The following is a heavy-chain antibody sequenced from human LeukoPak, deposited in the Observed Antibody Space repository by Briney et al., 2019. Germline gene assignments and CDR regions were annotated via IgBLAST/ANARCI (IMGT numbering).Heavy chain of an antibody. D-gene: IGHD3-10*01. V-gene: IGHV1-69*13. CDR2: IIPIFGTA. CDR3: ARVLLWFGELLYLDY. J-gene: IGHJ4*02. CDR1: GGTFSSYA. Sequence: SVKVSCKASGGTFSSYAISWVRQAPGQGLEWMGGIIPIFGTANYAQKFQGRVTITADESTSTAYMELSSLRSEDTAVYYCARVLLWFGELLYLDYWGRGTLVTVSS.